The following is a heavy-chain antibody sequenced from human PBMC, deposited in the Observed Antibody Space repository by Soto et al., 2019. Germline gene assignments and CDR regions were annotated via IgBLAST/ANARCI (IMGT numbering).Heavy chain of an antibody. CDR1: GGSISSGDYY. Sequence: SETLSLTCTVSGGSISSGDYYWSWIRQPPGKGLKWIGYIYYSGSTYYNPSLKSRVTISVDRSKNQFSLKLSSVTAADTAVYYCARGTAVTPDWFDPWGQGTLVTVS. J-gene: IGHJ5*02. D-gene: IGHD4-4*01. V-gene: IGHV4-30-4*01. CDR3: ARGTAVTPDWFDP. CDR2: IYYSGST.